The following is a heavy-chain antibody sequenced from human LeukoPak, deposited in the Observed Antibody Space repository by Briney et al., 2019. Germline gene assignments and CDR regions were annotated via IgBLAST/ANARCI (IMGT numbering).Heavy chain of an antibody. D-gene: IGHD3-10*01. CDR3: ARDSSTRGRLGWFDP. CDR2: IIPIFGTA. J-gene: IGHJ5*02. Sequence: SVKVSCKASGGTFSSYAISWVRQAPGQGLEWMGGIIPIFGTANYAQKFQGRATITADESTSTAYMELSSLRSEDTAVYYCARDSSTRGRLGWFDPWGQGTLVTVSS. CDR1: GGTFSSYA. V-gene: IGHV1-69*13.